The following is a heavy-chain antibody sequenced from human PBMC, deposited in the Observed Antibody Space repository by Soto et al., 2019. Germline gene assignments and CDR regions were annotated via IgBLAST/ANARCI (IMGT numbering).Heavy chain of an antibody. CDR3: ARDPRYCSGDRCYNWFDP. V-gene: IGHV1-18*01. Sequence: QVQFVQSGAEVKKPGASVKVSCKASGYTFTNYGINWVRQAPGQGLEWMGWINPDNGNTKFAQKVQGRVTMTKDASTSTAYMELRSLRSDDTAVYYCARDPRYCSGDRCYNWFDPWGQGTLVTVSS. D-gene: IGHD2-15*01. CDR1: GYTFTNYG. J-gene: IGHJ5*02. CDR2: INPDNGNT.